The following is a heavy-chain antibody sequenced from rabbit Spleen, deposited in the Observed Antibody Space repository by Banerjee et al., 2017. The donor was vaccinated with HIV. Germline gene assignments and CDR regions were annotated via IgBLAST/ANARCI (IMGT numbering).Heavy chain of an antibody. J-gene: IGHJ4*01. V-gene: IGHV1S45*01. CDR1: GFSFSTDYF. CDR2: IYTGDGVA. Sequence: QQQLVESGGGLVQPEGSLTLTCTASGFSFSTDYFMCWVRQAPGKGLEWIGCIYTGDGVAYYANWAKGRFTISKTSSTTVSLQMTSLTAADTATYFCARVIVGGGGYVKLWGPGTLVTVS. D-gene: IGHD1-1*01. CDR3: ARVIVGGGGYVKL.